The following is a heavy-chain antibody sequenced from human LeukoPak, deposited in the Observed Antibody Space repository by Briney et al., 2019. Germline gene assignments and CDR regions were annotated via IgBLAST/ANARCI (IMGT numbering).Heavy chain of an antibody. CDR1: GGSISSSSYY. D-gene: IGHD5-12*01. J-gene: IGHJ4*02. CDR3: ARGLPPRWIVATPPDY. V-gene: IGHV4-39*07. Sequence: SETLSLTCTVSGGSISSSSYYWGWIRQPPGKGLEWIGSIYYSGSTYYNPSLKSRVTISVDTSKNQFSLKLSSVTAADTAVYYCARGLPPRWIVATPPDYWGQGTLVTVSS. CDR2: IYYSGST.